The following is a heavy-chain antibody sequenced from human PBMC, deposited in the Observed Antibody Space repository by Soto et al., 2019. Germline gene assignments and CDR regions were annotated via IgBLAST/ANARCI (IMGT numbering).Heavy chain of an antibody. J-gene: IGHJ5*02. V-gene: IGHV4-39*01. Sequence: SETLSLTCTVSGGSISSSSYYWGWIRQPPGKGLEWIGSIYYSGSTYYNPSLKSRVTISVDTSKNQFSLKLSSVTAADTAVYYCAAPGYSSSYVKNWFDPWGQGTLVTVS. CDR2: IYYSGST. CDR1: GGSISSSSYY. CDR3: AAPGYSSSYVKNWFDP. D-gene: IGHD6-13*01.